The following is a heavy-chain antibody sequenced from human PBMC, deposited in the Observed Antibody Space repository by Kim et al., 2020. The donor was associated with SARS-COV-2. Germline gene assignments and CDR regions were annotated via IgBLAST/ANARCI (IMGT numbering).Heavy chain of an antibody. D-gene: IGHD3-16*01. CDR3: ARARDTARGGGEN. V-gene: IGHV4-31*02. J-gene: IGHJ4*02. Sequence: YNPSLKSRVTISVATSKNQFSLKLSSVTAADTAVYYGARARDTARGGGENWGQGTLVTVSS.